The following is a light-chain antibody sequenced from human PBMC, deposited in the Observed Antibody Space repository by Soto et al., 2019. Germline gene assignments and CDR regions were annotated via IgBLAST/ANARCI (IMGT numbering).Light chain of an antibody. CDR3: QQSYSTPHT. J-gene: IGKJ5*01. CDR2: AAS. Sequence: DIQITQSPSSLSSSVLDRFTITCRASQSISSYLNWYQQKPGKAPKLLIYAASSLQSGVPSRFSGSGSGTDFTLTISSLQPEDFATYYCQQSYSTPHTFGQGTRLEIK. V-gene: IGKV1-39*01. CDR1: QSISSY.